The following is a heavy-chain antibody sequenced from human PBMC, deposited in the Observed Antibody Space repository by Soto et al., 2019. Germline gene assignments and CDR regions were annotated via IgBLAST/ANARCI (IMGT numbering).Heavy chain of an antibody. V-gene: IGHV1-8*01. CDR1: GYTFTSYD. CDR3: ARGQLLWFGESNWFDP. Sequence: QVQLVQSGAEVKKPGASVKVSCKASGYTFTSYDINWVRQATGQVLEWMGWMNPNSGNTGYAQKFEGRVTMTRTTSISTAYMELSSLRSEDTAVYYWARGQLLWFGESNWFDPWGQGTLVTVSS. CDR2: MNPNSGNT. D-gene: IGHD3-10*01. J-gene: IGHJ5*02.